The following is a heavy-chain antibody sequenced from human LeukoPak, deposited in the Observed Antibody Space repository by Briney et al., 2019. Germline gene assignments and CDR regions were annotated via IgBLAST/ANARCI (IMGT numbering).Heavy chain of an antibody. V-gene: IGHV1-69*13. D-gene: IGHD3-3*01. J-gene: IGHJ4*02. CDR1: GGTFSNYG. CDR2: IIPMFGTA. CDR3: VRSTTISVVVILFGF. Sequence: SVKVSCKASGGTFSNYGFSWVRQAPGQGLEWMGGIIPMFGTANYTQKFQGRVTITADDFTSTVYMELSSLRSEDTAVYYCVRSTTISVVVILFGFWGQGTLVTVSS.